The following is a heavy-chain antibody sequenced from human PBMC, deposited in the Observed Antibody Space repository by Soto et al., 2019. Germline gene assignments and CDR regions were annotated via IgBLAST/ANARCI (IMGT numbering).Heavy chain of an antibody. CDR3: AREGYYGSGSYYNESD. CDR1: GYTFTSYY. D-gene: IGHD3-10*01. J-gene: IGHJ4*02. V-gene: IGHV1-46*01. Sequence: GASVKVSCKASGYTFTSYYMHWVRQAPGQGLEWMGIINPSGGSTSYAQKFQGRVTMTRDTSTSTVYMELSSLRSEDTAVYYCAREGYYGSGSYYNESDWGQGTLVTVS. CDR2: INPSGGST.